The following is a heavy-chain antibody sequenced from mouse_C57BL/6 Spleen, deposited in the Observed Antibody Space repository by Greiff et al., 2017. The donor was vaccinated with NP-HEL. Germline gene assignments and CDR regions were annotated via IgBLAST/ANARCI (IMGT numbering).Heavy chain of an antibody. Sequence: EVKLMESGAELVRPGASVKLSCTASGFNIKDDYMHWVKQRPEQGLEWIGWIDPENGDTEYASKFQGKATITADTSSNTAYLQLSSLTSEDTAVYYCTTLRLGYAMDYWGQGTSVTVSS. CDR2: IDPENGDT. J-gene: IGHJ4*01. CDR1: GFNIKDDY. V-gene: IGHV14-4*01. D-gene: IGHD3-2*02. CDR3: TTLRLGYAMDY.